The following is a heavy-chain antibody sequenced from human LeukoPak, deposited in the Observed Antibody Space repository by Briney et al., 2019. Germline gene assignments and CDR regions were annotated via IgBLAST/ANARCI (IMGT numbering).Heavy chain of an antibody. J-gene: IGHJ4*02. CDR3: AKSRYCSSTSCLYFDY. CDR2: ISGNGGST. Sequence: GGSLRLSCAASGFTFSSYAMSWVRQAPGKGLEWVSAISGNGGSTYYADSVKGRFTISRDNSKNTLYLQMNSLRAEDTAGYYCAKSRYCSSTSCLYFDYWGQGTLVTVSS. V-gene: IGHV3-23*01. D-gene: IGHD2-2*01. CDR1: GFTFSSYA.